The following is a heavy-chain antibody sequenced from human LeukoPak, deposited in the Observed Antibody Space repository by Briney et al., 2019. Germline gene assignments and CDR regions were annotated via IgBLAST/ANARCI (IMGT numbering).Heavy chain of an antibody. CDR1: GYTFTGYY. D-gene: IGHD1-26*01. V-gene: IGHV1-69*06. CDR2: IIPIFGTA. Sequence: SVKVSCKASGYTFTGYYMHWVRQAPGQGLEWMGGIIPIFGTANYAQKFQGRVTITADKSTSTAYMELSSLRSEDTAVYYCATVGAAGHFDYWGQGTLVTVSS. CDR3: ATVGAAGHFDY. J-gene: IGHJ4*02.